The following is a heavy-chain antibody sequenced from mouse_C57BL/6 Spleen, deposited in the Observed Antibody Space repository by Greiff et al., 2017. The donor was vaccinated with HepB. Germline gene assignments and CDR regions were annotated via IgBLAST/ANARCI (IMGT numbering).Heavy chain of an antibody. J-gene: IGHJ2*01. Sequence: VQLQQSDAELVKPGASVKISCKVSGYTFTDHTIHWMKQRPEQGLEWIGYIYPRDGSTKYNEKFKGKATLTADKSSSTAYMQLDSLTSEDSAVYFCARRRTPGNFYFDYWGQGTTLTVSS. V-gene: IGHV1-78*01. CDR3: ARRRTPGNFYFDY. CDR2: IYPRDGST. D-gene: IGHD2-1*01. CDR1: GYTFTDHT.